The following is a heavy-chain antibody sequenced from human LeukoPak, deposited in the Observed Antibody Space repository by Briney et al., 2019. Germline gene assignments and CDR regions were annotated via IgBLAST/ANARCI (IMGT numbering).Heavy chain of an antibody. CDR3: VKSVAGLSGFDP. D-gene: IGHD2-15*01. Sequence: PGGSLRLSCSASGFTFSSYAMHRVRQAPGKGLEYVSAISSNGGNTYYADSVKGRFTISRDNSKNTLYLQMSSLRAEDTAVYYCVKSVAGLSGFDPWGQGTLVTVSS. J-gene: IGHJ5*02. CDR1: GFTFSSYA. CDR2: ISSNGGNT. V-gene: IGHV3-64D*06.